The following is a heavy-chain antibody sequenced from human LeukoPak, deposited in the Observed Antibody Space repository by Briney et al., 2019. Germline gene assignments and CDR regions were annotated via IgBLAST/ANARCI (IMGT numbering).Heavy chain of an antibody. CDR1: GGTFSSYA. J-gene: IGHJ4*02. Sequence: ASVKVSCKASGGTFSSYAISWVRQAPGQGLEWMGGIIPIFGTANYAQKFQGRVTITTDESTSTAYMELSSLRSEDTAVYYCARSGAEITRLYDYWGQGTLVTVSS. V-gene: IGHV1-69*05. CDR3: ARSGAEITRLYDY. D-gene: IGHD3-16*01. CDR2: IIPIFGTA.